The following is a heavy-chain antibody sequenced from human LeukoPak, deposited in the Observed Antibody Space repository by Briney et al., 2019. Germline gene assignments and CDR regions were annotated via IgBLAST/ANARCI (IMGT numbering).Heavy chain of an antibody. CDR3: AKGSYGDYRFYYMDV. Sequence: PGRSLRLSCAASGFTFDYTAMHWVLQAPGKGLEWVSGISWNRGSIGYADSVKGRFTISRDNAKNSLYLQMNSLRAEDMALYYCAKGSYGDYRFYYMDVWGKGTTVIVSS. J-gene: IGHJ6*03. V-gene: IGHV3-9*03. CDR2: ISWNRGSI. D-gene: IGHD4-17*01. CDR1: GFTFDYTA.